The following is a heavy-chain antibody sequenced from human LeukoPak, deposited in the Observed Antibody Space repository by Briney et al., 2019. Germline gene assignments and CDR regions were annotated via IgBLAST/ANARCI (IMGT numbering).Heavy chain of an antibody. CDR2: IYYSGST. J-gene: IGHJ4*02. V-gene: IGHV4-39*01. D-gene: IGHD3-22*01. CDR1: GGSISSSTYY. CDR3: ARHGRYYDTYPSPDFDY. Sequence: SETLSLTCSVSGGSISSSTYYWGWIRQPPGKGLEWIGTIYYSGSTYYNPSLKSRVTISVVTSKNQFSLKLSSVTAADTAVYYCARHGRYYDTYPSPDFDYWGQGTLVTVSS.